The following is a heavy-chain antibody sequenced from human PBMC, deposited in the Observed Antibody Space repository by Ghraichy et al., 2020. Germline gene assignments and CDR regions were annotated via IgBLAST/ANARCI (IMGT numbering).Heavy chain of an antibody. Sequence: GGSLRLSCAASGFTFSSYAMSWVRQAPGKGLEWVSAISGSGGSTYYADSVKGRFTISRDNSKNTLYLQMNSLRAEDTAVYYCAKWRQQLVLGYYYGMDVWGQGTTVTVSS. CDR2: ISGSGGST. V-gene: IGHV3-23*01. D-gene: IGHD6-13*01. J-gene: IGHJ6*02. CDR1: GFTFSSYA. CDR3: AKWRQQLVLGYYYGMDV.